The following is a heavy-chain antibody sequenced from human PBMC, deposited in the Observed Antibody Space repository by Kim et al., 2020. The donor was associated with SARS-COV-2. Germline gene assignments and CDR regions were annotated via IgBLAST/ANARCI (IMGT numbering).Heavy chain of an antibody. J-gene: IGHJ4*02. CDR2: NDNRDGAI. D-gene: IGHD1-1*01. CDR3: ARDPVRKDAYNFDL. V-gene: IGHV3-11*01. Sequence: GGSLRLSCVASGFIFSDYYMAWFRQAPGKGLEWIAHNDNRDGAIFYADSVKGRFTISRDTAENSLYLEMHSLRTEDTALYYCARDPVRKDAYNFDLWGQGSRVTVSP. CDR1: GFIFSDYY.